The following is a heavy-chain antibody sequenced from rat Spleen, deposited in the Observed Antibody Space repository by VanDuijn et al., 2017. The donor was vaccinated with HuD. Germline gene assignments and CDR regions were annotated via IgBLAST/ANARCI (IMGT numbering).Heavy chain of an antibody. V-gene: IGHV5-31*01. Sequence: EVQLVESGGGLVQPGRSLKLSCVASGFTFNNYWMTWIRQAPTKGLEWVASISSGGGTNTYYRDSVKGRFSISRDDAKSTLFLQMDSVRSEDKATYYCVREEFGVHYWGQGVMVTVSS. CDR1: GFTFNNYW. CDR2: ISSGGGTNT. D-gene: IGHD4-3*01. J-gene: IGHJ2*01. CDR3: VREEFGVHY.